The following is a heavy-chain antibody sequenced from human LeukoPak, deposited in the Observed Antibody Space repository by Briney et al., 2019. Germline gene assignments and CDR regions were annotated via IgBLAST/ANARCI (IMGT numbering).Heavy chain of an antibody. CDR3: TRRASRSGGAQAGMDV. V-gene: IGHV4-39*01. J-gene: IGHJ6*02. CDR2: ILYTGGS. CDR1: VGSIRNDFHY. D-gene: IGHD2-15*01. Sequence: SETLSLTCTVSVGSIRNDFHYWDWIRQPPGKGLEWIVSILYTGGSWVKPSLKSRASISVDTSRNQFSLTLHSGNAIDTALYYGTRRASRSGGAQAGMDVWGQGPTVTVSS.